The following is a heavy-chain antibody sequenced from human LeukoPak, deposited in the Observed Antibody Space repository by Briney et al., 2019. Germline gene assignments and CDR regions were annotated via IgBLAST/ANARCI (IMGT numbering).Heavy chain of an antibody. CDR3: AKWGDYDVLTGYYVSDY. D-gene: IGHD3-9*01. CDR1: GFTFSNYA. J-gene: IGHJ4*02. CDR2: ITGGGSGI. V-gene: IGHV3-23*01. Sequence: GGSLRLSRAASGFTFSNYAMSWVRQAPGKGLEWVSAITGGGSGIYYADSMKSRFTISRDNSKNTLYLQINSLRAEDTAVYYCAKWGDYDVLTGYYVSDYWGQGTLVTVSS.